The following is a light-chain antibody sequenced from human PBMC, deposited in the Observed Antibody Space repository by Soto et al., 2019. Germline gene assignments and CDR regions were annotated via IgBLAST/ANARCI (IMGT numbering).Light chain of an antibody. Sequence: EIVLTQSPATLSLSPGERATLSCRASQSVRNDLVWYHQKPGQAPRGLIYSASNRATGIPARFSGRGSGTDFTLTISILEPENFPVYYCQQRTEWPPTFGGGTKVEMK. CDR3: QQRTEWPPT. J-gene: IGKJ4*01. CDR2: SAS. CDR1: QSVRND. V-gene: IGKV3-11*01.